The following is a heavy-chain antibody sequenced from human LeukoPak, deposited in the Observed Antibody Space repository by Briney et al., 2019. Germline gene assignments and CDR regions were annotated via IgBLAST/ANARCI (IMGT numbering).Heavy chain of an antibody. V-gene: IGHV3-9*01. J-gene: IGHJ1*01. D-gene: IGHD6-19*01. Sequence: GGSLGLSCVASGFTFDDYAMHWVRQAPGKGLEWVSGISWNSGSIGYADSVKGRFTISRDNAKNSLYLQMSSLRAEDTALYYCAKDRFSSGWYDFQHWGQGTLVTVSS. CDR1: GFTFDDYA. CDR2: ISWNSGSI. CDR3: AKDRFSSGWYDFQH.